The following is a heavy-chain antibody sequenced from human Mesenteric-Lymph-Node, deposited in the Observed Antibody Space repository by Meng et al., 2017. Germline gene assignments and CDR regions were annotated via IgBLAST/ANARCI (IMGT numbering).Heavy chain of an antibody. CDR3: ARIGKPAPDSSSWSWWRPRIPGDFDY. J-gene: IGHJ4*02. CDR2: IKQDGSEK. D-gene: IGHD6-13*01. CDR1: GFTFSSYW. V-gene: IGHV3-7*01. Sequence: GESLKISCAASGFTFSSYWMSWVRQAPGKGLEWVANIKQDGSEKYYVDSVKGRFTISRDNAKNSLYLQMNSLRAEDTAVYYCARIGKPAPDSSSWSWWRPRIPGDFDYWGQGNLVNVSS.